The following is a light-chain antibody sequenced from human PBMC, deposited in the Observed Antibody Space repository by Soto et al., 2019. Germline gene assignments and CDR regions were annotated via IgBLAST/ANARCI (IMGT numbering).Light chain of an antibody. CDR3: QQRSNWPPGGN. Sequence: EIVLTQSPATLSLTPGERATLSCRASQSVGTHLAWYQKKPGQGPRLLIYDTSTRATGIPARVSGGGSGTDFALTISSLGPDDFAVDFCQQRSNWPPGGNFGGGTKVDIK. CDR1: QSVGTH. J-gene: IGKJ4*01. V-gene: IGKV3-11*01. CDR2: DTS.